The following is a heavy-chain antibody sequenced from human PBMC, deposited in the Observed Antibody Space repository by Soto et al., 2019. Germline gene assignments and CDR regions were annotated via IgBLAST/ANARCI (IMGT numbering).Heavy chain of an antibody. V-gene: IGHV3-11*04. CDR1: GFTFSDYY. CDR2: ISSSSTI. J-gene: IGHJ6*02. Sequence: PGGSLRLSCAASGFTFSDYYMNWVRQAPGKGLEWVSSISSSSTIYYADSVKGRFTISRDNAKNSLYLQMNSLRAEDTAVYYCARDSLLDGYGGGRIYYYYGMDVWGQGTTVTVSS. D-gene: IGHD5-12*01. CDR3: ARDSLLDGYGGGRIYYYYGMDV.